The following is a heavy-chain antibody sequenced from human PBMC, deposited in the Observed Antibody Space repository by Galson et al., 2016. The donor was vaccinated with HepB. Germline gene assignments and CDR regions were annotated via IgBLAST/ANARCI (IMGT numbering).Heavy chain of an antibody. CDR3: TRELRSSLDD. D-gene: IGHD3-10*01. J-gene: IGHJ4*02. CDR2: IYYTGTS. CDR1: GGSISSTSHH. V-gene: IGHV4-39*02. Sequence: SETLSLTCTVSGGSISSTSHHWGWIRQPPGKALEWIASIYYTGTSYYSPSLRSRIAISVDTSENQFSLTLSSATAADTAVYYCTRELRSSLDDWGQGTLVTVSS.